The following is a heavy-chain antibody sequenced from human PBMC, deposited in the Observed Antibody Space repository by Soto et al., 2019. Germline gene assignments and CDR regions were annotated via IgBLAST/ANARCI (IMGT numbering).Heavy chain of an antibody. CDR1: GFTFGDSA. V-gene: IGHV3-49*04. CDR3: IRDMKYSYYFEAGL. D-gene: IGHD5-18*01. J-gene: IGHJ4*02. CDR2: IRTKTFGGTA. Sequence: EVQVVESGGGLVQPGQSLRLSCFASGFTFGDSAFSWVRQAPGKGLEWVGFIRTKTFGGTAEYDASVKGRFSISRDDSKSIAYLQMNSLKTEDTAVYYCIRDMKYSYYFEAGLWGQGTLVTVSS.